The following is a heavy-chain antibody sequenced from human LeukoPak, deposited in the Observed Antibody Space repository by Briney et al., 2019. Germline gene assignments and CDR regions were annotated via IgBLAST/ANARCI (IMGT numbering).Heavy chain of an antibody. J-gene: IGHJ3*02. D-gene: IGHD3-22*01. CDR3: AREAYYYGSSGYWADAFDI. CDR1: GFTFSSYW. V-gene: IGHV3-7*01. Sequence: PGGSLRLSCAASGFTFSSYWMSWVRQAPGKGLEWVANIKQDGSEKYYVDSVKGRFTISRDNAKNSLYLQMNSLRAEDTAVYYCAREAYYYGSSGYWADAFDIWGQGTMVTVSS. CDR2: IKQDGSEK.